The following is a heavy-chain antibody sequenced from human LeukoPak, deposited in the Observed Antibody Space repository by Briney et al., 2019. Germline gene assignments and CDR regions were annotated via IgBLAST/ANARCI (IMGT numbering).Heavy chain of an antibody. CDR2: TYYRSKWYN. V-gene: IGHV6-1*01. CDR3: ARGLRFSLSPFYYGMDV. J-gene: IGHJ6*04. D-gene: IGHD4-17*01. Sequence: SQTLSLTCAISGDSVSSNKAAWNWIRHSPSRGLEWLGRTYYRSKWYNEYGVSVQSRITINPDTSKNQFSLKLSSVTAADTAVYYCARGLRFSLSPFYYGMDVWGKGTTVTVSS. CDR1: GDSVSSNKAA.